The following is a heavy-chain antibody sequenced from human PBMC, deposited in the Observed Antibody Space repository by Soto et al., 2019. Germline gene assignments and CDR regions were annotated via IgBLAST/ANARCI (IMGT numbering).Heavy chain of an antibody. J-gene: IGHJ6*02. Sequence: PSQTLSLTCAISGDSVSSSSAAWNGVRQSPSRGLEWLGRTSYRSKWYNDYAISVKSRITLNPDTSKNQFSLQLNSVTPEDTAVYYCARVTMVRGVTGNYYGMDVWGQGTTVTVSS. V-gene: IGHV6-1*01. CDR3: ARVTMVRGVTGNYYGMDV. CDR1: GDSVSSSSAA. D-gene: IGHD3-10*01. CDR2: TSYRSKWYN.